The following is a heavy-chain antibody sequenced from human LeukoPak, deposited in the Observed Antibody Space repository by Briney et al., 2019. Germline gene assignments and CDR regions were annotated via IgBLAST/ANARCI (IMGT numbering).Heavy chain of an antibody. CDR3: AKSPGLESYYYYMDV. CDR2: ISWNSVTI. V-gene: IGHV3-9*01. J-gene: IGHJ6*03. Sequence: PGGSLRLSCAASGLNFYDYAMHWVRHAPGKGLERVSGISWNSVTIAYADSVRGRFTISRDNAKNSLYLQMNSLRPEDTALYYCAKSPGLESYYYYMDVWGKGTTVTVSS. D-gene: IGHD3/OR15-3a*01. CDR1: GLNFYDYA.